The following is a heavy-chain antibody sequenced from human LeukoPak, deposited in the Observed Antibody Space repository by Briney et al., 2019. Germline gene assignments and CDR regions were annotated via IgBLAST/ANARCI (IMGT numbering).Heavy chain of an antibody. Sequence: PGGSLRLSCAASGFTFTSYSMNWVRQAPGKGLEWVANIEKDGSEKYYVDSVKGRFTISRDNAKSSLFLQMDSLRAEDTAVYYCARENGGGWIDPWGQGTLVTVSS. CDR1: GFTFTSYS. D-gene: IGHD2-8*01. V-gene: IGHV3-7*01. J-gene: IGHJ5*02. CDR2: IEKDGSEK. CDR3: ARENGGGWIDP.